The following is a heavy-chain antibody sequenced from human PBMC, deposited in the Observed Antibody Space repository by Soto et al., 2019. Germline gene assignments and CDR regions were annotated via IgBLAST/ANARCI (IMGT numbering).Heavy chain of an antibody. CDR3: ARSPYYYDSSGYSTLHFDY. Sequence: SGPTLVNHTQTLTLTCPFSGFSLSTSGMCVSWIRQPPGKALEWLARIDWDDDKYYSTSLKTRLTISKDTSKNQVVLTMTNMDPVDTATYYCARSPYYYDSSGYSTLHFDYWGQGTLVTVSS. V-gene: IGHV2-70*11. D-gene: IGHD3-22*01. J-gene: IGHJ4*02. CDR1: GFSLSTSGMC. CDR2: IDWDDDK.